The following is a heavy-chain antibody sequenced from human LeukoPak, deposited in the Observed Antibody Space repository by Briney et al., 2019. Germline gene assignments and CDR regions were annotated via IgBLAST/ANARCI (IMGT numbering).Heavy chain of an antibody. Sequence: GGSLRLSCAASGFTFSTYWMSWVRQAPGKGLEWVANISQDGNEKSYVDSVRGRFTISRDNAKNSLYLQMNSLRAEDTAVYYCASHDYSGSGSYGGVDYWGQGTLVTVSS. V-gene: IGHV3-7*01. J-gene: IGHJ4*02. CDR2: ISQDGNEK. CDR3: ASHDYSGSGSYGGVDY. D-gene: IGHD3-10*01. CDR1: GFTFSTYW.